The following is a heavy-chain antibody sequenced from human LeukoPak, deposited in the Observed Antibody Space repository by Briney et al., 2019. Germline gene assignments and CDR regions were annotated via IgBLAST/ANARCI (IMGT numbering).Heavy chain of an antibody. J-gene: IGHJ3*02. V-gene: IGHV4-34*01. Sequence: SETLSLTCAVYGGSFSGYYSSWIRQPPGKGLEWIGEINHSGSTNYNPSLKSRVTISVDTSKNQFSLKVISMTAADTAVYYCTKSDGYGLIRICGRGTMVTVSS. CDR1: GGSFSGYY. CDR2: INHSGST. CDR3: TKSDGYGLIRI. D-gene: IGHD3-10*01.